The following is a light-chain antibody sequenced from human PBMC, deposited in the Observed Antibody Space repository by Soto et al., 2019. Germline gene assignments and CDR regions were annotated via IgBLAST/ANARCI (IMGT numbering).Light chain of an antibody. CDR3: TSCITANTSCV. Sequence: QSLLTQPASVSGSPGQSITISCTGTSSDIGRYNYVSWFQQHPGKVPKLVIFEVNYRPSGVSDRFSGSKSGNTASLTITGLQAEDEADYYCTSCITANTSCVVGSGTKVTVL. CDR1: SSDIGRYNY. V-gene: IGLV2-14*01. CDR2: EVN. J-gene: IGLJ1*01.